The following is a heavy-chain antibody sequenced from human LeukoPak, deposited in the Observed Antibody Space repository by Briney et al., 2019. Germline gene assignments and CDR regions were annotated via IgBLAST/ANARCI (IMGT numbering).Heavy chain of an antibody. CDR1: GGSISSGSYH. Sequence: PSETLSLTCTVSGGSISSGSYHWSWIRQPAGKGLEWIGRIYTSGSTNYNPSLKSRVTISVDTSKNQFSLKLSSVTAADTAVYYCARDPGGGWYYFDYWGQGTLVTVSS. CDR2: IYTSGST. J-gene: IGHJ4*02. CDR3: ARDPGGGWYYFDY. D-gene: IGHD6-19*01. V-gene: IGHV4-61*02.